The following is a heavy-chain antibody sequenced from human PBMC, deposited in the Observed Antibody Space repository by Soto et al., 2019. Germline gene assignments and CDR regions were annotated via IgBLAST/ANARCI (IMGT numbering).Heavy chain of an antibody. V-gene: IGHV3-11*05. D-gene: IGHD2-2*01. J-gene: IGHJ4*02. CDR2: ISSSSSYT. Sequence: PGGSLRLSCAASGFTFSDYYMSWIRQAPGKGLEWVSYISSSSSYTNYADSVKGRFTISRDNAKNSLYLQMNSLRAEDTAVYYCARAPRIVVVPAAMEELDYWGQGTLVTVSS. CDR3: ARAPRIVVVPAAMEELDY. CDR1: GFTFSDYY.